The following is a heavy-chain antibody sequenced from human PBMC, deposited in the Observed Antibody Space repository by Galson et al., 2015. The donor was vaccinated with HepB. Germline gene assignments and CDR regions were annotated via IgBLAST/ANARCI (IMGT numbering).Heavy chain of an antibody. J-gene: IGHJ4*02. CDR2: IKQDGSEK. D-gene: IGHD4-17*01. Sequence: SLRLSCAASGFTFSNYWMHWVRQAPGQGLEWVANIKQDGSEKYYVDSVKGRFTISRDNAKNSLYLQMNSLRAEDTAVYYCAKVRHYGDYAFDYWGQGTLVTASS. V-gene: IGHV3-7*03. CDR3: AKVRHYGDYAFDY. CDR1: GFTFSNYW.